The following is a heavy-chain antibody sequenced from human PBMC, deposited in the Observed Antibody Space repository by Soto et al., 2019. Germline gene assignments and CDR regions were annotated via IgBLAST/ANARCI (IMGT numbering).Heavy chain of an antibody. D-gene: IGHD5-12*01. Sequence: GGSLRLSCAASGFTFSNAWMSWVRQAPGKGLEWVGRIKSKTDGGTTDYAAPVKGRFTISRDDSKNTLYLQMNSLKTEDTAVYYCTTEADGYDYYYYYYMDVWGKGTTVTVSS. V-gene: IGHV3-15*01. CDR2: IKSKTDGGTT. CDR1: GFTFSNAW. CDR3: TTEADGYDYYYYYYMDV. J-gene: IGHJ6*03.